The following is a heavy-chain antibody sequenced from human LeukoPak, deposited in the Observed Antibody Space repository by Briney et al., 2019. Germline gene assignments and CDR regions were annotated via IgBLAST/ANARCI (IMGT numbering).Heavy chain of an antibody. CDR2: ISSSGTTI. Sequence: GGSLRLSCAASGFTFSSYAMSWVRQAPGKGLDWISYISSSGTTIFYADSVKGRFTISRDNAKNSLYLQMNSLRAEDTAVYYCARDGTTNFLTHWGQGTLVTVSS. V-gene: IGHV3-48*04. J-gene: IGHJ4*02. CDR1: GFTFSSYA. D-gene: IGHD2/OR15-2a*01. CDR3: ARDGTTNFLTH.